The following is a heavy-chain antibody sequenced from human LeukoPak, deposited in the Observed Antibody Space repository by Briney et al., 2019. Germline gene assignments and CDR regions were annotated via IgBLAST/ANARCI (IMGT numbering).Heavy chain of an antibody. J-gene: IGHJ4*02. D-gene: IGHD3-9*01. CDR2: IYYSGST. Sequence: PSETLSLTCTLSGGSISSYYWTWIRQPQGKGLERIGYIYYSGSTNYNPCVKSRVTMSVDTSKKQFSLMLRSVTAADTAVYYCARLHETGLFFDYWGQGTLVTVSS. CDR1: GGSISSYY. V-gene: IGHV4-59*08. CDR3: ARLHETGLFFDY.